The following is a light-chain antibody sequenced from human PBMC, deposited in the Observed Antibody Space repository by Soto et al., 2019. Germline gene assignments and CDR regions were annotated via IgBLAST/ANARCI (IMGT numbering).Light chain of an antibody. Sequence: QSALTQPPSVSGSPGQSVTISCTGNSSDVGSYNRVSWYQQPPGTAPKLMIYDVSNRPSGVPDRFSGSKSGNTASLTISGLQPEDEADYYCNSYTSSNNSVFGTGTKLTVL. CDR1: SSDVGSYNR. CDR2: DVS. J-gene: IGLJ1*01. CDR3: NSYTSSNNSV. V-gene: IGLV2-18*02.